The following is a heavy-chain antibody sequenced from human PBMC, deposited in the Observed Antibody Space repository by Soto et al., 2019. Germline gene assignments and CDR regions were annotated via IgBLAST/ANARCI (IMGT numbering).Heavy chain of an antibody. CDR3: ARDRGWYRFDF. CDR2: VKQDETEK. V-gene: IGHV3-7*04. CDR1: GFTFSNYW. Sequence: EVQLVESGGGLVQPGESLRLSCAASGFTFSNYWMSWVRQAPGKGLEWVANVKQDETEKYYVASLKGRFTISRDNAKNSLYLQFNSLRAEDTAVYYCARDRGWYRFDFWGQGTLVTVSS. D-gene: IGHD6-19*01. J-gene: IGHJ4*02.